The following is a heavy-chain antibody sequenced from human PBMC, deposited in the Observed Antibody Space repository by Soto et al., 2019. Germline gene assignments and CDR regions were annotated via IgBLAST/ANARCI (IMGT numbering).Heavy chain of an antibody. CDR2: ISGSGGST. V-gene: IGHV3-23*01. Sequence: GGSLRLSCAASGFTFSSYAMSWVRQAPGKGLEWVSAISGSGGSTYYADSVKGRFTISRDNSKNTLYLQMNSLRAEDTAVYYCARVYCSSTSCYRALASYYYGMDVRGQGTTVTVSS. CDR1: GFTFSSYA. J-gene: IGHJ6*02. D-gene: IGHD2-2*01. CDR3: ARVYCSSTSCYRALASYYYGMDV.